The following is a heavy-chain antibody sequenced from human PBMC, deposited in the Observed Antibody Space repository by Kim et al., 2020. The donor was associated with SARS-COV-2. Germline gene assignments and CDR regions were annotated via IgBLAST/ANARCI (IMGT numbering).Heavy chain of an antibody. CDR3: ARGWGSGYYYYGMDV. CDR1: GGSISSYY. CDR2: IYYSGST. J-gene: IGHJ6*02. V-gene: IGHV4-59*13. Sequence: SETLSLTCTVSGGSISSYYWSWIRQPPGKGLEWIGYIYYSGSTNYNPSLKSRVTISVDTSKNQFSLKLSSVTAADTAVYYCARGWGSGYYYYGMDVWGQGTTVTVSS. D-gene: IGHD3-22*01.